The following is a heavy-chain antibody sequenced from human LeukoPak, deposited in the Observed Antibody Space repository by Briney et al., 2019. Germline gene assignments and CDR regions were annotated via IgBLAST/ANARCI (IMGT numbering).Heavy chain of an antibody. D-gene: IGHD3/OR15-3a*01. CDR1: GGSFSGYY. CDR2: INHSGST. J-gene: IGHJ6*02. V-gene: IGHV4-34*01. Sequence: SETLSLTCAVYGGSFSGYYWSWIRQPPGKGLEWIGEINHSGSTNYNPSLKSRVTISVDTSKNQFSLKLSSVTAADTAVYYCARVSRRGTGATYYYGMDVWGQGTTVTVSS. CDR3: ARVSRRGTGATYYYGMDV.